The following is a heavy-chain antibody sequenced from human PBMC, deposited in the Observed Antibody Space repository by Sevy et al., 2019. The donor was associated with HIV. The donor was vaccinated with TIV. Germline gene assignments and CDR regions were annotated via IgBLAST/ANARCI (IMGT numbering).Heavy chain of an antibody. J-gene: IGHJ4*02. D-gene: IGHD3-10*01. CDR2: ISYDGSNK. V-gene: IGHV3-30-3*01. Sequence: GGSLRLSCAASGFTFSSYAMLWVRQAPGKGLEWVAVISYDGSNKYYADSVKGRFTISRDNSKNTLYLQMNSLRAEDTAVYYCARDANDYYGSGSYPDYWGQGTLVTVSS. CDR1: GFTFSSYA. CDR3: ARDANDYYGSGSYPDY.